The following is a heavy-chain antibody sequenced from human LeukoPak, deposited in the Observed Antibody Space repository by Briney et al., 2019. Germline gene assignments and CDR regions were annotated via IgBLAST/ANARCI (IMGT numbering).Heavy chain of an antibody. CDR3: TRDIGGAAQDY. CDR1: GGSISSSSYY. V-gene: IGHV4-39*07. D-gene: IGHD1-26*01. CDR2: IYYSGST. Sequence: SETLSLTCTVSGGSISSSSYYWGWIRQPPGTGLEWIGSIYYSGSTYYNPSLKSRVTISLDTSKNQFSLRLSPVTAADTAVYYCTRDIGGAAQDYWGQGTLVTVSS. J-gene: IGHJ4*02.